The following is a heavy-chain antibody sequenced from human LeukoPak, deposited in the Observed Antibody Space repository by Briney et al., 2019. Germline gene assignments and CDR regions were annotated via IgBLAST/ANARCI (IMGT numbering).Heavy chain of an antibody. V-gene: IGHV3-30-3*01. Sequence: GGSLRLSCVASGFTFSSYAVHWVRQAPGRGLEWVAVISYDGSNKYYADSVKGRFSISRDNSKNTLYLQMNSLRAEDTAVYYCARRYDGFDYWGQGTLVTVSS. CDR1: GFTFSSYA. D-gene: IGHD3-3*01. CDR3: ARRYDGFDY. J-gene: IGHJ4*02. CDR2: ISYDGSNK.